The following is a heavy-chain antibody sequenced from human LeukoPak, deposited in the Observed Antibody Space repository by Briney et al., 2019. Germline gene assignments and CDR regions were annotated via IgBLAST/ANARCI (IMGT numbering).Heavy chain of an antibody. D-gene: IGHD5-12*01. V-gene: IGHV3-23*01. Sequence: GGSLRLSCAASGFTFSSYAMSWVRQAPGKGLEWVSAISGSGGSTYYADSVKGRFTISRDNSKNTLYLQMNSLRAEDTAVYYCAKESRGDIVATIGDFDYWGQGTLVTVSS. J-gene: IGHJ4*02. CDR3: AKESRGDIVATIGDFDY. CDR2: ISGSGGST. CDR1: GFTFSSYA.